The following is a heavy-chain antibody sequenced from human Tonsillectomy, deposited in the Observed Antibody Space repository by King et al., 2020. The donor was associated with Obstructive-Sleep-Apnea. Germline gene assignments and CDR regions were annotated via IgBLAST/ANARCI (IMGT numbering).Heavy chain of an antibody. V-gene: IGHV1-58*01. CDR3: AAAGDIVVVLEGFDP. CDR2: IVVGSGNT. CDR1: GFTFTSSA. J-gene: IGHJ5*02. D-gene: IGHD2-2*01. Sequence: QLVQSGPEVKKPGTSVKVSCKASGFTFTSSAVQWVRQARGQRLEWIGWIVVGSGNTNYAQKFQERVTITRDMSTSTAYMELSSLRSEDTAVYYCAAAGDIVVVLEGFDPWGQGTLVTVSS.